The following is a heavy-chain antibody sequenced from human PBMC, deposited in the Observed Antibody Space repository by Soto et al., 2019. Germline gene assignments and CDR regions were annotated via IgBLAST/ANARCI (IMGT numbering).Heavy chain of an antibody. Sequence: QVQLVQSGAEVKKPGASVKVSCKASGYTFTSYVMHWVRQAPGQGPEWMGGINAGNGNTKYSQKFQGRVTVTRDTSACTAYMELTSLTSEDTAVYYCARDLSRDGYNLPVYWGQGTLVTVSS. CDR1: GYTFTSYV. CDR3: ARDLSRDGYNLPVY. D-gene: IGHD5-12*01. V-gene: IGHV1-3*01. CDR2: INAGNGNT. J-gene: IGHJ4*02.